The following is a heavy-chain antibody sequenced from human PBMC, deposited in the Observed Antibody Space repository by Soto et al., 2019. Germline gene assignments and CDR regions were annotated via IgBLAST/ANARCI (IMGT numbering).Heavy chain of an antibody. CDR3: ATLYYYDHQGTMDV. V-gene: IGHV3-30*03. D-gene: IGHD3-22*01. CDR1: GFTFNNYG. J-gene: IGHJ6*02. CDR2: ISYDGSNK. Sequence: GGSLRLSCAASGFTFNNYGMHWVRQAPGKGLEWVAVISYDGSNKYYADSVKGRFTISRDNSKNTLYLQMNSLRAEDTAMYYCATLYYYDHQGTMDVWGQGTTVTVSS.